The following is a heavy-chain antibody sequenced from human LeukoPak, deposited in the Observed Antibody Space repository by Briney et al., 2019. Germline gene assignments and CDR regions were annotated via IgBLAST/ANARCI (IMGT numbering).Heavy chain of an antibody. V-gene: IGHV3-48*03. CDR2: ISSSGSTI. Sequence: GGSLRLSCAASGFTFSSYEMNWVRQAPGKGLEWVSYISSSGSTIYYADSLKGRFTISRDNAKKTLCLQMSSRGAEDTAVYCCARGVRFLEWLECIKAFDSGGQGTMVTVS. D-gene: IGHD3-3*01. CDR3: ARGVRFLEWLECIKAFDS. CDR1: GFTFSSYE. J-gene: IGHJ3*02.